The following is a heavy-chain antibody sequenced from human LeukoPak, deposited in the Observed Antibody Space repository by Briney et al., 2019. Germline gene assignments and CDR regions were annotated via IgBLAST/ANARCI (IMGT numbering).Heavy chain of an antibody. CDR1: GGSISSYY. CDR2: INHSGST. V-gene: IGHV4-34*01. D-gene: IGHD3-3*01. Sequence: SETLSLTCTVSGGSISSYYWSWIRQPPGKGLEWIGEINHSGSTNYNPSLKSRVTISVDTSKNQFSLKLSSVTAADTAVYYCARSPGYDFWSGYSTTMYYFDYWGQGTLVTVSS. J-gene: IGHJ4*02. CDR3: ARSPGYDFWSGYSTTMYYFDY.